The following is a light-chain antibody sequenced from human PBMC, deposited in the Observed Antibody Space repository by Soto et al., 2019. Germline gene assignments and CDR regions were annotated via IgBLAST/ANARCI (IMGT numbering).Light chain of an antibody. J-gene: IGLJ1*01. CDR3: AAWDDSLDGPI. CDR1: GSNIGSNS. CDR2: NNN. V-gene: IGLV1-44*01. Sequence: QSVLTQPPSASGTPGQRFTISCSGSGSNIGSNSVNWYQQLPGTAPKLLIYNNNQRPSGVPDRFSGSKSGTSASLAISGLQSEDESDYYCAAWDDSLDGPIFGTGTKVTVL.